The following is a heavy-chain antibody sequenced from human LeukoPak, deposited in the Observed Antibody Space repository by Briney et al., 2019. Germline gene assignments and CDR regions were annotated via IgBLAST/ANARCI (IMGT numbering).Heavy chain of an antibody. CDR3: ARAADYYDSSGQYYMDV. CDR2: ISYTGMYE. Sequence: GGSLRLSCAASRFTFSIYAMHWVRQAPGKGLEWVAVISYTGMYEYYADSVKGRFTISRDNSKNTLYLQMSSLRVDDTAVYYCARAADYYDSSGQYYMDVWGKGTTVTVSS. J-gene: IGHJ6*03. CDR1: RFTFSIYA. V-gene: IGHV3-30*04. D-gene: IGHD3-22*01.